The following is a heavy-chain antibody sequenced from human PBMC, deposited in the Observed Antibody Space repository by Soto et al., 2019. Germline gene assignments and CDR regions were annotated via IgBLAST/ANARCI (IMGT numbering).Heavy chain of an antibody. J-gene: IGHJ4*02. CDR2: TSYDGSNK. CDR3: AKDLSTGRDGYNYDGTDY. Sequence: GGSLRLSCAASGFTFSSYGMHWVRQAPGKGLEWVAVTSYDGSNKYYADSVKGRFTISRDNSKNTLYLQMNSLRAEDTAVYYCAKDLSTGRDGYNYDGTDYWGQGTLVTVSS. CDR1: GFTFSSYG. D-gene: IGHD5-12*01. V-gene: IGHV3-30*18.